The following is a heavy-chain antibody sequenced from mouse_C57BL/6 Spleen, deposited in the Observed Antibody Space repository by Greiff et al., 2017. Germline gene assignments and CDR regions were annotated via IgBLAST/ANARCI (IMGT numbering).Heavy chain of an antibody. CDR3: AREAGRVFAY. D-gene: IGHD3-3*01. CDR1: GYAFSSYW. J-gene: IGHJ3*01. V-gene: IGHV1-80*01. CDR2: FYPGDGDT. Sequence: VKVVESGAELVKPGASVKISCKASGYAFSSYWMNWVKQRPGKGLEWIGQFYPGDGDTNYNGKFKGKATLTADQSSSTAYMHLSRLASEDSAVYFCAREAGRVFAYWGQGTLVTVSA.